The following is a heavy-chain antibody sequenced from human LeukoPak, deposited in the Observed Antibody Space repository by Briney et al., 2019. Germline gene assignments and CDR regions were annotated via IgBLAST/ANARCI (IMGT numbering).Heavy chain of an antibody. CDR3: ARHLDYYGSGSYEY. J-gene: IGHJ4*02. V-gene: IGHV4-59*08. D-gene: IGHD3-10*01. Sequence: PSETLSLTCSVSGGSLSSYHWSWIRQPPGKRLEWIGYISYSGSTNYNPSLKSRVTISVDTSKNQFSLNLRSVTAADTAVYYCARHLDYYGSGSYEYWGQGTLVTVSS. CDR2: ISYSGST. CDR1: GGSLSSYH.